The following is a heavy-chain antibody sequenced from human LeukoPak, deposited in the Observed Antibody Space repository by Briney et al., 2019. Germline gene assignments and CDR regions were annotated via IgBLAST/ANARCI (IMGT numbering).Heavy chain of an antibody. Sequence: GRSLRLSCAASGFTFSSYAMHWVRQAPGKGLEWVAVISYDGSNKYYADSVKGRFTISRDNSKNTLYLQMNSLRVEDTAVYYCAKDRGSGYLDYWGQGTLVTVSS. CDR1: GFTFSSYA. J-gene: IGHJ4*02. CDR2: ISYDGSNK. CDR3: AKDRGSGYLDY. D-gene: IGHD6-19*01. V-gene: IGHV3-30*04.